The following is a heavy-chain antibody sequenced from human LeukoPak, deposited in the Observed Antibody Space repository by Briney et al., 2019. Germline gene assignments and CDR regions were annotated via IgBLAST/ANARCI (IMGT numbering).Heavy chain of an antibody. CDR1: GFTFSNYN. Sequence: GGSLRLSCAASGFTFSNYNMNWVRQAPGKGLEWVSCISISSNYIYYPDSVKGRFTISRDNAKNSLYLQMNSLRAEDTAVYYCARDGGGGLDHWGQGTLVTVSS. D-gene: IGHD2-15*01. CDR3: ARDGGGGLDH. CDR2: ISISSNYI. V-gene: IGHV3-21*01. J-gene: IGHJ4*02.